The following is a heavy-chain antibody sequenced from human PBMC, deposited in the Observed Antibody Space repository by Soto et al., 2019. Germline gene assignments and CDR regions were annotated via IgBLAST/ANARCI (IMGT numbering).Heavy chain of an antibody. Sequence: QVQLVQSGAEVKKPGSSVKVSCKASGGTFSSYTISWVRQAPGQGLEWMGRIIPILGIANYAQKFQGRVTITAEKSPSTAYMELSSLRSEDTAVYYCARESNCSSTSCFPYYYYYMDVWGKGTTVTVSS. V-gene: IGHV1-69*08. D-gene: IGHD2-2*01. J-gene: IGHJ6*03. CDR3: ARESNCSSTSCFPYYYYYMDV. CDR1: GGTFSSYT. CDR2: IIPILGIA.